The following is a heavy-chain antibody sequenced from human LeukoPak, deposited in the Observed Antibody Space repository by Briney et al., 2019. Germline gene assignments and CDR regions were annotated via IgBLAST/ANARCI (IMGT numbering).Heavy chain of an antibody. Sequence: ASVKVSCKASGYTFTVYYMHWVRQAPGQGLEWMGWINPNRGGTNYAQKLQGRVTMTRDTSSSTAYMELSRLRSDDTAVYYCARERFGVGSWFGEDFDYWGQGTLVTVSS. D-gene: IGHD3-10*01. CDR3: ARERFGVGSWFGEDFDY. CDR1: GYTFTVYY. J-gene: IGHJ4*02. V-gene: IGHV1-2*02. CDR2: INPNRGGT.